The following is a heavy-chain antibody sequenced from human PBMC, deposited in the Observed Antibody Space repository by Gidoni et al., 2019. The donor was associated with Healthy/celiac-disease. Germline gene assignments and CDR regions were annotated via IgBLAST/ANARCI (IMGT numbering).Heavy chain of an antibody. D-gene: IGHD3-10*01. CDR2: ISGSGGST. CDR3: AKVIERFGPRNYYYYYYGMDV. Sequence: EVQLLESGGGLVQPGGSLRLSCAASGFTVSSYAMSWVRQAPGKGLEWVSAISGSGGSTYYADSVKGRFTISRDNSKNTLYLQMNSLRAEDTAVYYCAKVIERFGPRNYYYYYYGMDVWGQGTTVTVSS. CDR1: GFTVSSYA. J-gene: IGHJ6*02. V-gene: IGHV3-23*01.